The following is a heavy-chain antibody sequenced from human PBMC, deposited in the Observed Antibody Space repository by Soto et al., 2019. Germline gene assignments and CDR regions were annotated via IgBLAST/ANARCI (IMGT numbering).Heavy chain of an antibody. CDR2: IYYSGST. CDR1: GGFISSYY. Sequence: QVQLQESGPGLVKPSETLSLTCTVSGGFISSYYWSWIRQPPGKGLEWIGYIYYSGSTNYNPSLKSRVTISVDTSKNQFSLKLSSVTAADTAVYYCASSVGGDYVLHYYYYMDVWGKGTTVTVSS. J-gene: IGHJ6*03. V-gene: IGHV4-59*01. CDR3: ASSVGGDYVLHYYYYMDV. D-gene: IGHD2-21*02.